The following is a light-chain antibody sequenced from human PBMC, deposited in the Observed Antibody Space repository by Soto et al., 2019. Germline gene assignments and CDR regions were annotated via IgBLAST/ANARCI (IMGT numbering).Light chain of an antibody. CDR2: EVS. Sequence: QSALTQPASVSGSPGQSITISCTGTSSDVGGYNYVSWYQQHPGKAPKLMIYEVSNRPSGVSNRFSGSKSGNTASLTNSGLQAEDEADYYGSSYTSSSTLVFGTGTKVTVL. J-gene: IGLJ1*01. V-gene: IGLV2-14*01. CDR1: SSDVGGYNY. CDR3: SSYTSSSTLV.